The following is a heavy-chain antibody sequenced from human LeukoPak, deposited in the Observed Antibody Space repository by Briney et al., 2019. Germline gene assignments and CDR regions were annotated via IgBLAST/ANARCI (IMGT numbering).Heavy chain of an antibody. D-gene: IGHD3-10*01. CDR3: AKGEYFRAFDI. CDR2: ISGTGGST. Sequence: PGGSLRLSCAASGFTFSSYAMSWVRRAPGKGLVCVSAISGTGGSTYYADSVKRRFTISRDNSKNTLYLQMNSLRAEDTAVYYCAKGEYFRAFDIWGQGTMVTVSS. J-gene: IGHJ3*02. V-gene: IGHV3-23*01. CDR1: GFTFSSYA.